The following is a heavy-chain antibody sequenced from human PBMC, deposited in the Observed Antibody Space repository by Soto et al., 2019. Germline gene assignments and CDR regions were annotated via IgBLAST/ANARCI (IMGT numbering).Heavy chain of an antibody. CDR1: NSSLGAFH. CDR2: LIHGGST. J-gene: IGHJ3*01. V-gene: IGHV4-34*12. Sequence: SETLSLTCAIYNSSLGAFHWTWIRQPPGKGLEWIGELIHGGSTNYNPSLKSRVTFSLDTSKSQFSLHVMSVTAADTAVYYCERSPLSYDYVRQTWREVGDSFDVWGRGTSVTVSS. D-gene: IGHD3-10*02. CDR3: ERSPLSYDYVRQTWREVGDSFDV.